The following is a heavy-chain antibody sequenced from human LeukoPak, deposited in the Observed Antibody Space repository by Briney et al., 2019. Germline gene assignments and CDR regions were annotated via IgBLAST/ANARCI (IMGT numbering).Heavy chain of an antibody. Sequence: GGSLRLSCAASGFTFSSYWMHWVRQAPGKGLVWVSRINSDGSSTSYADSVKGRFTISRDNAKNTLYLQMNSLRAEDTAVYYCAKDLIGLTPNSGSYYLDYWGQGTLVTVSS. CDR2: INSDGSST. D-gene: IGHD1-26*01. V-gene: IGHV3-74*01. J-gene: IGHJ4*02. CDR3: AKDLIGLTPNSGSYYLDY. CDR1: GFTFSSYW.